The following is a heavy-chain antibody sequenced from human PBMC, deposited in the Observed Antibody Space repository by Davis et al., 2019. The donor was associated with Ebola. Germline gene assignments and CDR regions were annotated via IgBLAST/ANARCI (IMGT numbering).Heavy chain of an antibody. V-gene: IGHV1-18*04. CDR1: GYTFTSYG. CDR3: ARGRVVVVPAAMGDAFDI. CDR2: ISAYNGNT. Sequence: ASVKVSCKASGYTFTSYGISWVRQAPGQGLEWMGWISAYNGNTNYAQKLQGRVTMTTDTSTSTAYMELRSLRSDDTAVYYCARGRVVVVPAAMGDAFDIWGQGTMVTVSS. D-gene: IGHD2-2*01. J-gene: IGHJ3*02.